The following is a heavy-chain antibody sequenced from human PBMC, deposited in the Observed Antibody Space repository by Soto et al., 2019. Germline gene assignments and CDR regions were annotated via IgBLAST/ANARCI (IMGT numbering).Heavy chain of an antibody. D-gene: IGHD3-9*01. CDR2: ILYDGSNK. Sequence: QVQLVESGGGVVQPGRSLRLSCVASGFTFSSYGMHWVRQAPGKGLEWVAVILYDGSNKYYADSVKGRFTISRDNSKNTLYLQMNSLRAEDTAVYYCAKDRRGGGRYFDWLDVWGQGTTVTVSS. J-gene: IGHJ6*02. CDR1: GFTFSSYG. V-gene: IGHV3-30*18. CDR3: AKDRRGGGRYFDWLDV.